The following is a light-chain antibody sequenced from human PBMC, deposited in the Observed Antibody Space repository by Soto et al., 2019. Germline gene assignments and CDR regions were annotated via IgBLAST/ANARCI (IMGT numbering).Light chain of an antibody. CDR2: DVS. V-gene: IGLV2-14*01. CDR1: TSDIGGYKY. Sequence: QSVLTQPASVSGSPGQSITISCTGTTSDIGGYKYVSWHQQHPGKAPKLLISDVSNRRSGVANRFSGSKSGNTASLTISGLQAEDEADYYCSSYSGSNNPVALGGGTKVTVL. CDR3: SSYSGSNNPVA. J-gene: IGLJ2*01.